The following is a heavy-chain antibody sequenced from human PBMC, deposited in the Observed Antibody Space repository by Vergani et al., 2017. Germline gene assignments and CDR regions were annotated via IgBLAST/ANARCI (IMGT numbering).Heavy chain of an antibody. CDR1: GGSISSSSYY. CDR3: ASVEMAAEYXFDY. CDR2: IYTSGST. D-gene: IGHD5-24*01. Sequence: QLQLQESGPGLVKPSETLSLTCTVSGGSISSSSYYWGWIRQPPGKGLEWIGRIYTSGSTNYNPSLKSRVTISVDTSKNQFSLKLSSVTAADTAVYYCASVEMAAEYXFDYWGQGTLVTVSS. J-gene: IGHJ4*02. V-gene: IGHV4-39*07.